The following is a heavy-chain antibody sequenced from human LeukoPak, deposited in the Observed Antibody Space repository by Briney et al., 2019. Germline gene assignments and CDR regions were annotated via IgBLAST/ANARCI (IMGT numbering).Heavy chain of an antibody. Sequence: SVKVSCKASGGTFSSYAISWVRQAPGQGLEWMGGIIPIFGTANYAQKFQGRVTITTDESTSTAYMELSSLRSEDTAVYYCARANRFSYYYDSSGYIGFDYWGQGTLVTVSS. J-gene: IGHJ4*02. CDR2: IIPIFGTA. D-gene: IGHD3-22*01. V-gene: IGHV1-69*05. CDR3: ARANRFSYYYDSSGYIGFDY. CDR1: GGTFSSYA.